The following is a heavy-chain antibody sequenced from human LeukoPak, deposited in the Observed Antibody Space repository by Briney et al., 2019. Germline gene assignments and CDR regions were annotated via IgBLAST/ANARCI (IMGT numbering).Heavy chain of an antibody. CDR1: GFIFSDYW. Sequence: PGGSLRLSCVASGFIFSDYWMHWVRQSPGKGLEWVANIKQDGSEKHYVDSVKGRFTISRDNAKNSVYLQMNSLRAEDTAVYYRARGQPFGSHWGQGTLVTVSS. J-gene: IGHJ4*02. CDR2: IKQDGSEK. V-gene: IGHV3-7*03. CDR3: ARGQPFGSH. D-gene: IGHD3-10*01.